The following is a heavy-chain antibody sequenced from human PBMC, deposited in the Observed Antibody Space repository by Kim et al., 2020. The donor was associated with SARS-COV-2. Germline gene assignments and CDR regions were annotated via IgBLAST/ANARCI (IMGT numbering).Heavy chain of an antibody. V-gene: IGHV3-21*01. Sequence: GGSLRLSCAASGFTFSSYSMNWVRQAPGKGLEWVSSISSSSSYIYYADSVKGRFTISRDNAKNSLYLQMNSLRAEDTAVYYCARDSVVVVPAASDSDAFDIWGQGTMVTVSS. CDR3: ARDSVVVVPAASDSDAFDI. J-gene: IGHJ3*02. CDR2: ISSSSSYI. D-gene: IGHD2-2*01. CDR1: GFTFSSYS.